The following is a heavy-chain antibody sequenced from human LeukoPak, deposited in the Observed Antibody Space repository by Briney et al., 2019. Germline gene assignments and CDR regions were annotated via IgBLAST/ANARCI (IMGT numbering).Heavy chain of an antibody. CDR3: ASGYQYVWGNL. D-gene: IGHD3-16*01. V-gene: IGHV1-69*05. Sequence: GASVKVSCKASGGTFSSYAISWVRQAPGQGLEWMGGIIPIFGTANYAQKFQGRVTITTDESTSTAHMELSSLRSEDTAVYYCASGYQYVWGNLWGQGTLVTVSS. CDR2: IIPIFGTA. CDR1: GGTFSSYA. J-gene: IGHJ5*02.